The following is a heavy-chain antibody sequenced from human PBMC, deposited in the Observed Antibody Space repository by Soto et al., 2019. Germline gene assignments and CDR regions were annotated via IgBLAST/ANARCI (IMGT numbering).Heavy chain of an antibody. CDR1: GGSISSGGYY. CDR2: IYYSGST. Sequence: SETLSLTCTVSGGSISSGGYYWSWIRQHPGKGLEWIGYIYYSGSTYYNPSLKSRVTISVDTSKNQFSLKLSSVTAADTAVYYCARDSWNYSSDWFDPWGQGTLVTVSS. CDR3: ARDSWNYSSDWFDP. J-gene: IGHJ5*02. V-gene: IGHV4-31*03. D-gene: IGHD1-7*01.